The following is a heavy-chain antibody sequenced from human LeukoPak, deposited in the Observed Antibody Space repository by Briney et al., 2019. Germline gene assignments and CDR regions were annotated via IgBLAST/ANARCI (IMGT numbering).Heavy chain of an antibody. CDR2: IGTAGDT. Sequence: PGGSLRLSCAASGFTLSSYDMHWVRQATGKGLEWVSAIGTAGDTYYPGSVKGRFTISRENAKNSLYLQMNSLRAGDTAVYYCAREGVYGSGAESLYGMDVWGQGTTVTVSS. CDR1: GFTLSSYD. CDR3: AREGVYGSGAESLYGMDV. V-gene: IGHV3-13*01. D-gene: IGHD3-10*01. J-gene: IGHJ6*02.